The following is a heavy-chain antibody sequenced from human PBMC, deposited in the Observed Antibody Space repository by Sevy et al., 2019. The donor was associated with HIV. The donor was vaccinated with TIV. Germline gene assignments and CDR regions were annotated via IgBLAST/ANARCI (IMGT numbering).Heavy chain of an antibody. D-gene: IGHD2-8*01. CDR2: LSFGCGKI. CDR3: ARVGCSRPHDY. V-gene: IGHV3-23*01. Sequence: GGSLRLSCAASGFAFHEYSMSWIRQAPGKGLEWVATLSFGCGKINYADSVKGRFTISRDNSKNSFYLQMDNLRVEDTALYYCARVGCSRPHDYWGQGTRVTVSS. J-gene: IGHJ4*02. CDR1: GFAFHEYS.